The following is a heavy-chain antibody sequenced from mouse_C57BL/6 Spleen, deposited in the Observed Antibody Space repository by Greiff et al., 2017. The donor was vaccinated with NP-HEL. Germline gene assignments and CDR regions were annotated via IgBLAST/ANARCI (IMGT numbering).Heavy chain of an antibody. D-gene: IGHD1-1*01. V-gene: IGHV1-69*01. J-gene: IGHJ3*01. Sequence: VQLQQPGAELVMPGASVKLSCKASGYTFTSYWMHWVKQRPGQGLEWIGEIDPSDSYTNYNQTFTGKSTLTVAKSSSTAYMLLSSRTSEDSAFYYCARAGDYGSSYAWFAYWGQGTLVTVSA. CDR3: ARAGDYGSSYAWFAY. CDR1: GYTFTSYW. CDR2: IDPSDSYT.